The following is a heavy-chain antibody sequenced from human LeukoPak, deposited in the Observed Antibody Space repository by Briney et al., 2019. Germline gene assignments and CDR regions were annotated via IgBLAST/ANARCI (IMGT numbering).Heavy chain of an antibody. J-gene: IGHJ4*02. Sequence: GASVKVSCKASEGTFSSYAISWVRQAPGQGLEWMGGIIPIFGTANYAQKFQGRVTITADESTSTAYMELSSLRSEDTAVYYCARECAPGGWLSAVLDYWGQGTLVTVSS. CDR3: ARECAPGGWLSAVLDY. V-gene: IGHV1-69*13. D-gene: IGHD3-9*01. CDR1: EGTFSSYA. CDR2: IIPIFGTA.